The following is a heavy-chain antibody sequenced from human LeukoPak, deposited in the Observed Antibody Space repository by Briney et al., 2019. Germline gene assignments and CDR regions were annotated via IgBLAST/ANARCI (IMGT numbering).Heavy chain of an antibody. CDR1: GFTFSDYY. V-gene: IGHV3-11*01. J-gene: IGHJ6*03. CDR2: ISSSGSTI. D-gene: IGHD2-2*01. Sequence: GGSLRLSCAASGFTFSDYYMSWIRQAPGKGLEWVSYISSSGSTIYYADSVKGRFTISRDNAKNSLYLQMNSLRAEDTAVYYCARPPPAAIPLYYYMDVWGKGTTVTVSS. CDR3: ARPPPAAIPLYYYMDV.